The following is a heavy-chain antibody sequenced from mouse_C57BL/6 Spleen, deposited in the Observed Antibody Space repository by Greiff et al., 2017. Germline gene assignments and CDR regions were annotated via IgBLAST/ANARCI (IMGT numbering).Heavy chain of an antibody. CDR3: ARLTPWYFDV. CDR1: GFTFTDYY. CDR2: IRNKANGYTT. V-gene: IGHV7-3*01. J-gene: IGHJ1*03. Sequence: DVHLVESGGGLVQPGGSLSLSCAASGFTFTDYYMSWVRQPPGKALEWLGFIRNKANGYTTEYSASVKGRFTISRDNSQSILYLQMNALRAEDSATYYCARLTPWYFDVWGTGTTVTVSS.